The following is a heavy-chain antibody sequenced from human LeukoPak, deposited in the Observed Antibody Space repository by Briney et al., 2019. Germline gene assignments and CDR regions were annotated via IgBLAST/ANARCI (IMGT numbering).Heavy chain of an antibody. CDR2: IYNSENT. CDR1: GGSVTSYY. J-gene: IGHJ2*01. CDR3: ARFHSGPSGWYVLWYFDL. D-gene: IGHD6-19*01. Sequence: PSETLSLTCTVSGGSVTSYYWSWIRQPPGKGLEWIGYIYNSENTKYNSSLESRATMSEDTSKNQVFLKLSSVTAAATAVYYCARFHSGPSGWYVLWYFDLWGRGTLATVSS. V-gene: IGHV4-4*09.